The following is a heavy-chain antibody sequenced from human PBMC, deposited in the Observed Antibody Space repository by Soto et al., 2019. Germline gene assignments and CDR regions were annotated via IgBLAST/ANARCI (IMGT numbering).Heavy chain of an antibody. D-gene: IGHD5-18*01. CDR2: ISSSSSYI. V-gene: IGHV3-21*01. J-gene: IGHJ4*02. CDR1: GFTFSSYS. CDR3: ARGYSYVDY. Sequence: GGSLRLSCAASGFTFSSYSMNWVRQAPGKGLEWVSSISSSSSYIYYAESVKGRFTISRDNAKNSLYLQMNSLRAEDTAVYYCARGYSYVDYWGQGTLVTVSS.